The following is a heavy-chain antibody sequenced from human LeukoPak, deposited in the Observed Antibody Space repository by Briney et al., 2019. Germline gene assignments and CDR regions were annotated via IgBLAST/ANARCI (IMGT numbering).Heavy chain of an antibody. CDR2: MNPNRGDT. CDR1: GYTFTGYY. Sequence: GASVKVSCKASGYTFTGYYIHWMRQAPGQGLGWMGWMNPNRGDTSYAQKFQGRVTMTRDTPINTAYMELSGLTSDDTAVYYCGRRRIDCSDTGCYVDYWGQGTLVTVSS. V-gene: IGHV1-2*02. J-gene: IGHJ4*02. D-gene: IGHD2-15*01. CDR3: GRRRIDCSDTGCYVDY.